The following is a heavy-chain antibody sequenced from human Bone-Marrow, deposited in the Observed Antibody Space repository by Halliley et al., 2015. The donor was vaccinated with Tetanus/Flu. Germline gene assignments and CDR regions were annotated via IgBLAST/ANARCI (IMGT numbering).Heavy chain of an antibody. Sequence: MGWISGYNFNTNYAQKFQGRVTVTTDTSTSTAYMELRGLRSDDTAVYYCAKDRAKWELQKDFDYWGQGTLVTVSS. J-gene: IGHJ4*02. D-gene: IGHD1-26*01. CDR3: AKDRAKWELQKDFDY. CDR2: ISGYNFNT. V-gene: IGHV1-18*01.